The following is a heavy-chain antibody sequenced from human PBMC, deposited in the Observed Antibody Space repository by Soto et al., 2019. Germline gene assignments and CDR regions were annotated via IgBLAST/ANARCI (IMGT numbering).Heavy chain of an antibody. J-gene: IGHJ6*02. V-gene: IGHV1-69*13. Sequence: SVKVSCKASGGTFSSYAISWVRQAPGQGLEWMGGIIPIFGTANYAQKFQGRVTITADESTSTAYMELSSLRSEDTAVYYCARDSDIVLVPAAIFPYYYGMDVWGQGTTVTV. CDR2: IIPIFGTA. CDR1: GGTFSSYA. D-gene: IGHD2-2*01. CDR3: ARDSDIVLVPAAIFPYYYGMDV.